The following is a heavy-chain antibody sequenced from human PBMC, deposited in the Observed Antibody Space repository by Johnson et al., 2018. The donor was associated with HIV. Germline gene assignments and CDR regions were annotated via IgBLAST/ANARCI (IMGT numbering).Heavy chain of an antibody. CDR3: ATGLGFHYATDTCAI. V-gene: IGHV3-30*04. Sequence: QVQLVESGGGVVQPGRSLRLSCAASGFTFSSYAMHWVRQAPGKGLKWVAVISYDGSNKYYAASVKGRFTISSDNAKKHLYLQMNSRGVADTALYFCATGLGFHYATDTCAIWGQGTMVSVSS. CDR1: GFTFSSYA. CDR2: ISYDGSNK. J-gene: IGHJ3*02. D-gene: IGHD2-8*01.